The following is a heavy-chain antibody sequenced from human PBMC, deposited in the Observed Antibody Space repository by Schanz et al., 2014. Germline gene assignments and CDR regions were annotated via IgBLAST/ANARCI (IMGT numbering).Heavy chain of an antibody. CDR3: AKDQGSYGSGSYSYFDY. V-gene: IGHV3-53*01. J-gene: IGHJ4*02. CDR1: GFTVSNSY. D-gene: IGHD3-10*01. Sequence: DVQLVDSGGGLVQPGGSLRLSCAASGFTVSNSYIHWVRQAPGKGLEWVSTIYSSGSTYYADSVKGRFTISRDNSKNTLYLQMNSLRAEDTAVYYCAKDQGSYGSGSYSYFDYWGQGTLATVSS. CDR2: IYSSGST.